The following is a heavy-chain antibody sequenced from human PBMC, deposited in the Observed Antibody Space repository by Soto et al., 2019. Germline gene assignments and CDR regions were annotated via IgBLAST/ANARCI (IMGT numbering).Heavy chain of an antibody. J-gene: IGHJ6*03. Sequence: QVQLQESGPGLVKPSQTLSLTCTVSGGSISSDAYYWSWIRQHPGKGLEWIGYIHYTGNTYYNPSLKSRVILSLDTSKNQFSLRLNSVTAADTAVYYCAREPFKYSDWNMDVWGKGTTVTVSS. D-gene: IGHD3-3*01. CDR1: GGSISSDAYY. CDR3: AREPFKYSDWNMDV. CDR2: IHYTGNT. V-gene: IGHV4-31*03.